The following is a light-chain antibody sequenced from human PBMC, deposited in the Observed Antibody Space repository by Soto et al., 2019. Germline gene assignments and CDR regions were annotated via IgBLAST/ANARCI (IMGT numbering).Light chain of an antibody. V-gene: IGKV1-6*01. CDR1: QGIRND. CDR3: LQDYNYPPT. J-gene: IGKJ2*01. Sequence: AIQMAQSPSSLSASVGDRVTITCRASQGIRNDLGWYQQKPGKAPKLLIYAAASLQSGVPSRFSGSGSGTDFTLTTSSLQPEDFATYYCLQDYNYPPTFGQGTKLEIK. CDR2: AAA.